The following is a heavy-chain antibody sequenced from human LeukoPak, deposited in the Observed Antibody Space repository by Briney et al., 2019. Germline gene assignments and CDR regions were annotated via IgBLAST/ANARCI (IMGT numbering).Heavy chain of an antibody. CDR1: GGSISSSSYY. J-gene: IGHJ4*02. V-gene: IGHV4-39*07. CDR2: IYYSGST. Sequence: SETLSLTCTVYGGSISSSSYYWGWIRQPPGKGLEWIGSIYYSGSTYYNPSLKSRVTISVDTSKNQISLKLSSVTAADTAVYYCARDRVAAAGTGWYWGQGTLVTVSS. D-gene: IGHD6-13*01. CDR3: ARDRVAAAGTGWY.